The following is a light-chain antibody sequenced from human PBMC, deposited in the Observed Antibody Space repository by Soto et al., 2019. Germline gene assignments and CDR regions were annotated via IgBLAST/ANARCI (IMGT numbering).Light chain of an antibody. CDR3: QQYSEWPPFT. CDR1: QTVNNNY. J-gene: IGKJ5*01. CDR2: RAS. Sequence: EIVLTQSPGTLSLSPGERATLSCRASQTVNNNYVAWYQQKPGQAPRLLIFRASNKATGIPDRFSGSGSGTDFTLTISSLQSDDFAAYYCQQYSEWPPFTFGQGTRLEI. V-gene: IGKV3-20*01.